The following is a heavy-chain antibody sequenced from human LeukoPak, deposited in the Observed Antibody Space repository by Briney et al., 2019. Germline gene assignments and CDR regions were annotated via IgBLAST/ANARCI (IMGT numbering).Heavy chain of an antibody. J-gene: IGHJ4*02. Sequence: GGSLRLSCAVSGFALSAHWMTWVRQTPGRGLEWVANINQDGSARYYVDSVRGRFTIPRDNAKNSIYLQMNSLRAEDTAVYYCARWDIRGTAHQLDYWGQGTLVTVSS. CDR2: INQDGSAR. CDR3: ARWDIRGTAHQLDY. CDR1: GFALSAHW. D-gene: IGHD5-12*01. V-gene: IGHV3-7*01.